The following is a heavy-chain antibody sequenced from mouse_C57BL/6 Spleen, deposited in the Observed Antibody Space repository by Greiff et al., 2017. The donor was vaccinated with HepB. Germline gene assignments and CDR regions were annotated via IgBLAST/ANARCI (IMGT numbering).Heavy chain of an antibody. CDR1: GYTFTDYN. CDR2: INPNNGGT. J-gene: IGHJ1*03. CDR3: ARRAYGYDGPGFDG. D-gene: IGHD2-2*01. Sequence: EVQLQQSGPELVKPGASVKIPCKASGYTFTDYNMDWVKQSHGKSLEWIGDINPNNGGTIYNQKFKGKATLTVDKSSSTAYMELRSLTSEDTAVYYCARRAYGYDGPGFDGWGTGTTVTVSS. V-gene: IGHV1-18*01.